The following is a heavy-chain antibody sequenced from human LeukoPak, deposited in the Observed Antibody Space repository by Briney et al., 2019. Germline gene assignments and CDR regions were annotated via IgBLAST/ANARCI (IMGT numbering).Heavy chain of an antibody. Sequence: GASVKVSCKASGYTXTGYYMHWVRQAPGQGLEWMGWINPDSGATNYAQRFQGRVTMTRDTSISTAYMELSRLRSDDTALYYCARSEMADYWGQGTLVTVSS. CDR1: GYTXTGYY. V-gene: IGHV1-2*02. D-gene: IGHD1-14*01. CDR3: ARSEMADY. CDR2: INPDSGAT. J-gene: IGHJ4*02.